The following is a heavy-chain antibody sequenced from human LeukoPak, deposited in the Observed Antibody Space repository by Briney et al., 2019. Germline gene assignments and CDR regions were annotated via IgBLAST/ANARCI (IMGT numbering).Heavy chain of an antibody. CDR1: GGTFSSYA. D-gene: IGHD3-16*01. CDR3: ARGELGTDAFDI. CDR2: IIPIFGTA. J-gene: IGHJ3*02. V-gene: IGHV1-69*13. Sequence: ASVKVSCKASGGTFSSYAISWVRQAPGQGLEWMGGIIPIFGTANYAQKFQGRVTITADESTSTAYMELSSLRSEDTAVYYCARGELGTDAFDIWGQGTMVTVSP.